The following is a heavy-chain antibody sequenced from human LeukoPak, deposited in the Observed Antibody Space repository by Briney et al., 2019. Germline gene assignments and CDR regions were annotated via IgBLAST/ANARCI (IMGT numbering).Heavy chain of an antibody. CDR3: ARLLWDYGGNSNWFDP. J-gene: IGHJ5*02. CDR2: IIPIFGTA. Sequence: GASVKVSCKASGGTFSSYAISWVRQAPGQGLEWMGGIIPIFGTANYAQKFQGRVTITADKSTSTAYMELSSLRSEDTAVYYCARLLWDYGGNSNWFDPWGQGTLVSVSS. V-gene: IGHV1-69*06. CDR1: GGTFSSYA. D-gene: IGHD4-23*01.